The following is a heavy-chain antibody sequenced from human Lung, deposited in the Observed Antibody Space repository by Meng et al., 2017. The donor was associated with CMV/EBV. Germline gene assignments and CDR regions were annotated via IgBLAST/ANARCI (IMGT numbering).Heavy chain of an antibody. CDR1: GFSFSTYG. CDR3: ATVISSYSRTWEYNLYYAYYGMDD. J-gene: IGHJ6*02. CDR2: ISNDGSNE. Sequence: GGSLRLXXEASGFSFSTYGMHWVRQAPGKGLQWVALISNDGSNEYYADSVEGRFTISRDNSRNTLYLQMNSLRTEDTAVYYCATVISSYSRTWEYNLYYAYYGMDDWGQGXTVTVSS. D-gene: IGHD1-1*01. V-gene: IGHV3-30-3*01.